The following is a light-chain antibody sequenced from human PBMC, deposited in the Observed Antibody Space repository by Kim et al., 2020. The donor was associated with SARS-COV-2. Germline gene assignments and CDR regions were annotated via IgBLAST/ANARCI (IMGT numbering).Light chain of an antibody. V-gene: IGLV2-14*03. Sequence: GQSITISCTGTSTDIGGYDYVSWYQQHPGRAPKLMIYDVSNRPSGVSNRFSASKSGNTASLTISGLQAEDEGDYYCSSYTSSSTLVFGGGTQLTVL. CDR1: STDIGGYDY. J-gene: IGLJ3*02. CDR3: SSYTSSSTLV. CDR2: DVS.